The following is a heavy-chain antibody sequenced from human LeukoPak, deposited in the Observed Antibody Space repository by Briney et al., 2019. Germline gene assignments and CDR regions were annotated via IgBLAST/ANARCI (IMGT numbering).Heavy chain of an antibody. J-gene: IGHJ4*02. V-gene: IGHV1-2*02. Sequence: ASVKVSCKASGYTFTGYYMHWVRQAPGQGLEWMGWINPNSGGTNYAQKFQGRVTMTRDTPISTAYMELSRLRSDDTAMYYCARAIVATSVDYWGQGTLVTVSS. CDR3: ARAIVATSVDY. CDR1: GYTFTGYY. D-gene: IGHD5-12*01. CDR2: INPNSGGT.